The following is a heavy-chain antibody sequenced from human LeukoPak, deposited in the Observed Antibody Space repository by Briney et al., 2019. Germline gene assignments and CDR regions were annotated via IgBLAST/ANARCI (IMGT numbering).Heavy chain of an antibody. V-gene: IGHV3-30*02. Sequence: GGSLRLSCAASGFTFSSYGMHWVRQAPGKGLEWVAFIRYDGSNKYYADSVKGRFTISRDNAKNSLYLQMNSLRAEDTAMYFCVRDVGAVRGEVYFDYWGQGTLVTVSS. CDR1: GFTFSSYG. D-gene: IGHD3-10*01. CDR3: VRDVGAVRGEVYFDY. J-gene: IGHJ4*02. CDR2: IRYDGSNK.